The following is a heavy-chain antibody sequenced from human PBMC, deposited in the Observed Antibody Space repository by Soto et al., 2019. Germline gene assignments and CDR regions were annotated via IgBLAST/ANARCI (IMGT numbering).Heavy chain of an antibody. CDR1: GFTFSSYA. D-gene: IGHD2-15*01. J-gene: IGHJ3*02. V-gene: IGHV3-23*01. CDR3: AKDRDDIGMVDAFEI. CDR2: ISGSGVTT. Sequence: EMQLLESGGDLVQPGESLRLSCAASGFTFSSYAMTWVRQAPGKGLEYISGISGSGVTTYYADSMKGRFTISRDNSKNTLYLQVNSLRAEDTAVYYCAKDRDDIGMVDAFEIWGQGTVVTVSS.